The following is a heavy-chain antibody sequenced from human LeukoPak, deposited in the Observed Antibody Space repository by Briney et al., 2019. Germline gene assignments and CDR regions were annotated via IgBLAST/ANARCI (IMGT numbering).Heavy chain of an antibody. CDR3: ATAGGRGISFFDY. J-gene: IGHJ4*02. V-gene: IGHV1-24*01. CDR2: FDPEDGET. CDR1: GYTLTVLS. Sequence: ASVKVSCKVSGYTLTVLSMHWVRQAPGKGLEWMGGFDPEDGETIYAQKFRGRVTMTEDTSTDTAYMELSSLRSEDTAVYYCATAGGRGISFFDYWGQGTLVTVSS. D-gene: IGHD1-1*01.